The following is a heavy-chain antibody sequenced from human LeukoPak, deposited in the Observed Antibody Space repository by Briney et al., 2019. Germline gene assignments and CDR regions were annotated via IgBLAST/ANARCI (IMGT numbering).Heavy chain of an antibody. D-gene: IGHD6-19*01. CDR1: GFTFSSYS. CDR2: ISSSSSYI. J-gene: IGHJ4*02. Sequence: PGGSLRLSGAASGFTFSSYSMNWVRQAPGKGLEWVSSISSSSSYIYYADSVKGRFTISRDNAKNSLYLQMNSLRAEDTAVYYCARDTAVAGLFDYWGQGTLVTVSS. V-gene: IGHV3-21*01. CDR3: ARDTAVAGLFDY.